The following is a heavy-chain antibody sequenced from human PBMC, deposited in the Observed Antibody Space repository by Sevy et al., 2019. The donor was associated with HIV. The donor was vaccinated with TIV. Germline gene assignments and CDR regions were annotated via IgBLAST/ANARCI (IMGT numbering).Heavy chain of an antibody. CDR3: ARDGGCSSTSCLLYFDS. J-gene: IGHJ4*02. CDR1: GFTFSDYY. CDR2: ISGRSSYI. Sequence: GGSLRLSCAASGFTFSDYYMNWVRQAPGKGLEWVSSISGRSSYIHYADSVRGRFTISRDNAKNSLYLQMNSLRADDTAVYFCARDGGCSSTSCLLYFDSWGQGALVIVSS. D-gene: IGHD2-2*01. V-gene: IGHV3-21*06.